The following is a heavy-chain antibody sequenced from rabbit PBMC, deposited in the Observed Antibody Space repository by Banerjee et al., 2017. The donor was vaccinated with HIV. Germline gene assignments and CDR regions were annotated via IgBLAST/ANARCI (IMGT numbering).Heavy chain of an antibody. D-gene: IGHD7-1*01. Sequence: QEQLVESGGGLVKPGASLTLTCTASGFSFSSSYWICWVRQAPGKGLEWIGCIYTGDGSTYYASWAKGRFTISKTSTTVTLQMASLTAADTATYFCAGHVGYIYFNLWGQGTLVTVS. CDR1: GFSFSSSYW. CDR3: AGHVGYIYFNL. J-gene: IGHJ4*01. CDR2: IYTGDGST. V-gene: IGHV1S45*01.